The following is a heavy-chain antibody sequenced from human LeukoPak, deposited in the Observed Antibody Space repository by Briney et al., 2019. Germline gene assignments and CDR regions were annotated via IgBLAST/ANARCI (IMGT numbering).Heavy chain of an antibody. CDR3: AKDVSYYYGSGSYSDAFDI. CDR1: GFTFSSYA. D-gene: IGHD3-10*01. Sequence: GSLRLSCAASGFTFSSYAMSWVRQAPGKGLEWVSAISGSGGSTYYADSVKGRFTISRDNSKNTLYLQMNSLRAEDTAVYYCAKDVSYYYGSGSYSDAFDIWGQGTMVTVSS. J-gene: IGHJ3*02. CDR2: ISGSGGST. V-gene: IGHV3-23*01.